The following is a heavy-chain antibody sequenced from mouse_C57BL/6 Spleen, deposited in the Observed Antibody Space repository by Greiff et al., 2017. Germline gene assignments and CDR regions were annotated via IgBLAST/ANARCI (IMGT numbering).Heavy chain of an antibody. CDR2: ISDGGSYT. CDR3: ARGGYGNYEGVFAY. V-gene: IGHV5-4*01. D-gene: IGHD2-10*02. J-gene: IGHJ3*01. CDR1: GFTFSSYA. Sequence: EVHLVESGGGLVKPGGSLKLSCAASGFTFSSYAMSWVRQTPEKRLEWVATISDGGSYTYYPDNVKGRFTISRDNAKNNLYLQMSHLKSEDTAMYYCARGGYGNYEGVFAYWGQGTLVTVSA.